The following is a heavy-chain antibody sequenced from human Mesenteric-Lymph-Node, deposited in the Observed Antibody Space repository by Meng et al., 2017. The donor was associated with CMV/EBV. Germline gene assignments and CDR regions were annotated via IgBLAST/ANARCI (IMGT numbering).Heavy chain of an antibody. Sequence: SETLSLTCTVSGGSISSSSYYWGWIRQPPGKGLEWIGSIYYSGSTYYNPSLKSRVTISVDTSKNQFSLKLSSGTAADTAVYYCARVLAEYSSSPGGFYYYGMDVWGQGTTVTVSS. CDR1: GGSISSSSYY. V-gene: IGHV4-39*07. D-gene: IGHD6-6*01. CDR2: IYYSGST. J-gene: IGHJ6*02. CDR3: ARVLAEYSSSPGGFYYYGMDV.